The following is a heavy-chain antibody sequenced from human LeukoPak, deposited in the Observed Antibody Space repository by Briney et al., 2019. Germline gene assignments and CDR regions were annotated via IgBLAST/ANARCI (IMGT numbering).Heavy chain of an antibody. D-gene: IGHD6-13*01. Sequence: PGGSLRLSCAGSGFTFSTYAMGWVRQAPGKGLEWVSGLSGSGASTYYVDSVRGRFTIPRDNSKNTLYLQMNSLRAEDTALYYCAKAVSSSTAGSDYWGQGTLVTVSS. J-gene: IGHJ4*02. CDR3: AKAVSSSTAGSDY. V-gene: IGHV3-23*01. CDR2: LSGSGAST. CDR1: GFTFSTYA.